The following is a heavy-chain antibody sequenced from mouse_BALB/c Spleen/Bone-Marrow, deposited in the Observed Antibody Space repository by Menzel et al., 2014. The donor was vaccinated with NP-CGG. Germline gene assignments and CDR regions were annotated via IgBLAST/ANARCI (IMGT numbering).Heavy chain of an antibody. V-gene: IGHV7-3*02. CDR2: IRNKANGYTT. Sequence: DVKLVESGGGLVQPGGSLRLSCATSGFTSTDYYMSWVRQPPGKALEWLGFIRNKANGYTTEYSASVKGRFTISRDNSQSILYLQMNTLRAEDSATYYCARDYGNYVRFAYWGQGTLVTVSA. J-gene: IGHJ3*01. CDR1: GFTSTDYY. CDR3: ARDYGNYVRFAY. D-gene: IGHD2-1*01.